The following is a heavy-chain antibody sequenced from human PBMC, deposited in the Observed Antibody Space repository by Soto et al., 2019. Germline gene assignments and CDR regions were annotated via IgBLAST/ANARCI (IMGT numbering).Heavy chain of an antibody. CDR3: AREVRYSSGWYDY. CDR2: IYYSGCT. V-gene: IGHV4-61*01. Sequence: KPSEPLSLTCTVSGGSVSSGSYYWSWIRQPPGKGLEWIGYIYYSGCTNYNPSLKSRVTISVDTSKNQFSLKLSSVTAADTAVYYCAREVRYSSGWYDYWGQGTLVTVSS. CDR1: GGSVSSGSYY. J-gene: IGHJ4*02. D-gene: IGHD6-19*01.